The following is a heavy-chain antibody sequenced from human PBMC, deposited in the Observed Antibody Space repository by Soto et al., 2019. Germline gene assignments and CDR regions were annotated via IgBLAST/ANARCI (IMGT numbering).Heavy chain of an antibody. J-gene: IGHJ5*02. CDR3: AGEGDRKGWWFDP. Sequence: QVQLQESGPGLVQPSQTLSLTCTVSGGSINSGAYYWTWIRQHPGKGLEYIGYIFYTGSTYYNPSFRSRVTISIDTSEHHFSLQLRSVTAADTAVYYWAGEGDRKGWWFDPWGQGTLVTVSS. D-gene: IGHD3-10*01. CDR1: GGSINSGAYY. CDR2: IFYTGST. V-gene: IGHV4-31*03.